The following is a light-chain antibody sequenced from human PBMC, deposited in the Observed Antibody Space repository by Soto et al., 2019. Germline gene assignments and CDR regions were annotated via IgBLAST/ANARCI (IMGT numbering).Light chain of an antibody. CDR1: SSNIGAGYD. CDR3: QSYDSSLSVV. V-gene: IGLV1-40*01. J-gene: IGLJ2*01. Sequence: QSVLTQPPSVSGAPGQRVTISCTGSSSNIGAGYDVHWYQQLPGTAPTLLIHGNSNRPSGVPDRFSGSKSGTSASLAITGLQAEYEADYYCQSYDSSLSVVFGGGTKLAVL. CDR2: GNS.